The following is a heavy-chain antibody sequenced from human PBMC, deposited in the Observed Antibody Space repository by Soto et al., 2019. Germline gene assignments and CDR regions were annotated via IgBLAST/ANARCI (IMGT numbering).Heavy chain of an antibody. V-gene: IGHV1-18*01. CDR1: GYTFTSYG. D-gene: IGHD2-15*01. CDR2: ISAYNGNT. Sequence: ASVKVSCKASGYTFTSYGISWVRQAPGQGLEWMGWISAYNGNTNYAQKLQGRVTMTTDTSTSTAYMELRSLRAEDTAVYYCARLAGGGGSCYAEYWGQGTLVTVSS. CDR3: ARLAGGGGSCYAEY. J-gene: IGHJ4*02.